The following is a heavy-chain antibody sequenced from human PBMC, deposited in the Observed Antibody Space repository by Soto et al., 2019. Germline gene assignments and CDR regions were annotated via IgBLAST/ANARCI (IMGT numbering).Heavy chain of an antibody. CDR1: GFTFSSYS. CDR3: ARDFYRIAAAGNWFDP. D-gene: IGHD6-13*01. CDR2: ISSSSSTI. Sequence: GGSLRLSCAASGFTFSSYSMNWVRQAPGKGLEWVSYISSSSSTIYYADSVKGRFTISRDNAKNSLYLQMNSLRAEDTAVYYCARDFYRIAAAGNWFDPWGQGTLVTVSS. V-gene: IGHV3-48*01. J-gene: IGHJ5*02.